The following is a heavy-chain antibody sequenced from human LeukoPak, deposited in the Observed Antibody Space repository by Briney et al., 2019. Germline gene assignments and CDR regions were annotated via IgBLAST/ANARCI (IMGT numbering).Heavy chain of an antibody. CDR2: IYYSGST. V-gene: IGHV4-39*01. J-gene: IGHJ5*02. Sequence: SETLSLTCTVFGGSISSSSYYWGWIRQPPGKGLEWIGSIYYSGSTYYNPSLKSRVTISVDTSKNQFSLKLSSVTAADTAVYYCAILVVKGRPSWFDPWGQGTLVTVSS. CDR1: GGSISSSSYY. CDR3: AILVVKGRPSWFDP. D-gene: IGHD3-22*01.